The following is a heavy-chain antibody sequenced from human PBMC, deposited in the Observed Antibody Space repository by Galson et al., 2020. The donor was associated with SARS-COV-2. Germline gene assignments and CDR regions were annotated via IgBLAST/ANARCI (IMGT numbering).Heavy chain of an antibody. J-gene: IGHJ6*02. D-gene: IGHD3-22*01. CDR3: ARQGDDSSGYYYGMDV. V-gene: IGHV5-51*01. CDR2: IYPGDSDT. CDR1: GYSFTSYW. Sequence: GESLKISCKGSGYSFTSYWIGWVRQMPGKGLEWMGIIYPGDSDTRYSPSFQGQVTISADKSISTAYLQWSSLKASDTAMYYCARQGDDSSGYYYGMDVWGQGTTVTVSS.